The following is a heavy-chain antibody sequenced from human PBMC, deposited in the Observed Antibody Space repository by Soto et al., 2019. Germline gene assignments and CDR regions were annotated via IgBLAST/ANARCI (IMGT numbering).Heavy chain of an antibody. J-gene: IGHJ4*02. CDR2: INPSGGST. V-gene: IGHV1-46*01. Sequence: ASVNVSCTASGYTFTSYYMHWVRQAPGQGLEWMGIINPSGGSTGYAQKFQGRVTMTRDTSTSTVYMELSSLRSEDTAVYYCARDPGLGSPYLDYWGQGTLVTVSS. CDR3: ARDPGLGSPYLDY. CDR1: GYTFTSYY. D-gene: IGHD1-26*01.